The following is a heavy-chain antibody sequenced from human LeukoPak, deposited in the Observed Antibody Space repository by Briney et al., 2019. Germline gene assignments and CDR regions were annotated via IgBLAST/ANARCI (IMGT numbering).Heavy chain of an antibody. V-gene: IGHV7-4-1*02. Sequence: GASVKVSCKASGYTFTSYAMNWVRQAPGQGLEWMGWINTNTGNPTYAQGFTGRFVFSLDTSVSTAYLQISSLKAEDTAVYYCARVGHDYGDYVGEEDYYYYGMDVWGQGTTVTVSS. CDR3: ARVGHDYGDYVGEEDYYYYGMDV. J-gene: IGHJ6*02. CDR1: GYTFTSYA. CDR2: INTNTGNP. D-gene: IGHD4-17*01.